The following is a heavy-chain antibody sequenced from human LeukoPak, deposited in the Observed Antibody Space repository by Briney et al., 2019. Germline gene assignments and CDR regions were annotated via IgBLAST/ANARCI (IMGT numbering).Heavy chain of an antibody. CDR2: ISGSGGHT. CDR1: GFTFSRSA. J-gene: IGHJ4*02. Sequence: GGSLRLSCVVSGFTFSRSAMSWVGRAPGKGLGWVSGISGSGGHTYYTDSVKGRFTISRDNSGTTVSLQMNSLTTDDTAVYFCAKEGRLTVAAVVVENYFDYWGQGTPVIVSA. D-gene: IGHD3-22*01. V-gene: IGHV3-23*01. CDR3: AKEGRLTVAAVVVENYFDY.